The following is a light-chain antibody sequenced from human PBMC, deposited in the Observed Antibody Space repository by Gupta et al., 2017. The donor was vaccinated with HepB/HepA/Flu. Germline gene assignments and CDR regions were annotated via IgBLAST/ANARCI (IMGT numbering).Light chain of an antibody. CDR2: KAS. CDR3: QQHNSYALT. J-gene: IGKJ4*01. Sequence: DIQMTQSPSTLSASVGDRVTITCRASQSISSWLAWYQQKPGKAPKLLIYKASTLESGVPSRFSGSGSGTEFTLTISSLQPDDSATYYCQQHNSYALTFGGGTKVEIK. CDR1: QSISSW. V-gene: IGKV1-5*03.